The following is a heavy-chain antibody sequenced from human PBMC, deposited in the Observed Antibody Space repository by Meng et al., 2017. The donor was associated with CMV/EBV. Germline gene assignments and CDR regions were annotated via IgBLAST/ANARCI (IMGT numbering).Heavy chain of an antibody. CDR3: ARGARAGPAYYYGMDV. V-gene: IGHV1-2*02. CDR2: INPNSGGT. J-gene: IGHJ6*02. CDR1: GYTFTGYY. Sequence: ASVKVSCKASGYTFTGYYMHWVRQAPGQGLEWMGWINPNSGGTNYAQKFQGRVTMTRDTSISTAYMELSRLRSDDTAVYYCARGARAGPAYYYGMDVWGQGTTVTVSS. D-gene: IGHD6-19*01.